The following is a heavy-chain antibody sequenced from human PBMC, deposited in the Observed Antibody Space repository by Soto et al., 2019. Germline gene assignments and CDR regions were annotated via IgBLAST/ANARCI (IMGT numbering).Heavy chain of an antibody. CDR2: INSDGSST. CDR3: ARGGSLNWYFDL. D-gene: IGHD1-26*01. Sequence: EVQLVESGGGLVQTGGSLRLSCAASGFTFSSYWMHWVRQAPGKGLVWVSRINSDGSSTSYADSVKGRFTISSDNAKNTLYLPMISLRAEDTAVYYCARGGSLNWYFDLWGRGTLVTVSS. V-gene: IGHV3-74*01. CDR1: GFTFSSYW. J-gene: IGHJ2*01.